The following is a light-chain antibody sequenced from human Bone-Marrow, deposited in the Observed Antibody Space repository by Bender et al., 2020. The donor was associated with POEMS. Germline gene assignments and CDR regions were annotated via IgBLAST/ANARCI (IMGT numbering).Light chain of an antibody. CDR3: SSYAGNNNYV. CDR2: EVS. V-gene: IGLV2-8*01. J-gene: IGLJ1*01. Sequence: QSALTQPPSASGSPGQSVTISCTGTSSYVGGSNYVSWYQQYPGKAPKLMIYEVSKRPSGVPDRFSGSRSGNTAPLTVSGLQAEDEADYYCSSYAGNNNYVFGTGTDVTVL. CDR1: SSYVGGSNY.